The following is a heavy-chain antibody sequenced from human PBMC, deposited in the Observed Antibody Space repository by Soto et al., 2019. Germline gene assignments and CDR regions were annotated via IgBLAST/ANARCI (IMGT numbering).Heavy chain of an antibody. V-gene: IGHV4-59*08. Sequence: PSETLSLTCTVSGGSISSYYWSWIRQPPGKGLEWIGYIYYSGSTNYNPSLKSRVTISVDTSKNQFSLKMSSVTAADTAVYYCARIAAAGTIWSQGTLVTVSS. CDR3: ARIAAAGTI. CDR1: GGSISSYY. CDR2: IYYSGST. J-gene: IGHJ4*02. D-gene: IGHD6-13*01.